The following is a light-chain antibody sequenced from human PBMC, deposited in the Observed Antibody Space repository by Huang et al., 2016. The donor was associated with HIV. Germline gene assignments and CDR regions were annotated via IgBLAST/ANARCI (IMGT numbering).Light chain of an antibody. CDR1: QGVRNNY. CDR3: QQYSTSSYT. J-gene: IGKJ2*01. Sequence: PGERATLTCGDSQGVRNNYLAWYQQKPGLAPRLLIYDAHVRATGIPDRFSGSGSGTDFTLTISRLEPEDFAMYYCQQYSTSSYTFGQGTKVDI. V-gene: IGKV3D-20*01. CDR2: DAH.